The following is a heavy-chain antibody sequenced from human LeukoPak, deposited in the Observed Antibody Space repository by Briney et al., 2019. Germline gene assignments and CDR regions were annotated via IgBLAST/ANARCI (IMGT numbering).Heavy chain of an antibody. CDR1: GGSISSYY. Sequence: PSETLSLTCTVSGGSISSYYWSWIRQPAGKGLEWIGRTYTSGSTNYNPSLKSRVTMSVDTSKNQFSLKLSSVTAADTAVYYCARGTAVAGTGVNYFDYWGQGTLVTVSS. CDR2: TYTSGST. D-gene: IGHD6-19*01. J-gene: IGHJ4*02. CDR3: ARGTAVAGTGVNYFDY. V-gene: IGHV4-4*07.